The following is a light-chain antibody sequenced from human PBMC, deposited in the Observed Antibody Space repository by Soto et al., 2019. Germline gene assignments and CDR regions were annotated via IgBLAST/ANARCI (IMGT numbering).Light chain of an antibody. CDR1: QSVSSSY. CDR3: QQYGSSIT. J-gene: IGKJ5*01. Sequence: EIVLTHSPGTRDSATGERATSYCRARQSVSSSYLAWYQQKPAQAPRLLIYGASSRATGIPDRFSGSGSGTDFTLTISRLEPEDFALYYCQQYGSSITFGQGTRLENK. V-gene: IGKV3-20*01. CDR2: GAS.